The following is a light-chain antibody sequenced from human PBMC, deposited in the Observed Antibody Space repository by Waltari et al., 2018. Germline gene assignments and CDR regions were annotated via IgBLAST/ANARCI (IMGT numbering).Light chain of an antibody. Sequence: EIVLTQSPGTLSLSPGERVTLSCRASQSVSRALAWYQRKPGQAPRLLIYGASSRATGIPDRFSGSGSGTDFSLTISRLEPEDFAVDYCQHYVRLPVTFGQGTKVEIK. V-gene: IGKV3-20*01. J-gene: IGKJ1*01. CDR1: QSVSRA. CDR2: GAS. CDR3: QHYVRLPVT.